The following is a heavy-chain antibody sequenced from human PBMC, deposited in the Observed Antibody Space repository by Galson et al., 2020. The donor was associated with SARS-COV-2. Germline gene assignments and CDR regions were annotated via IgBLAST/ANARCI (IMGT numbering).Heavy chain of an antibody. V-gene: IGHV4-39*07. Sequence: SETLSLTCTVSGDSVINSNYYWGCIRPSQGKGLEWIGSIHSSGSTYNNPSLKSRLTISVDTSKNHFSLKGRSATAADTAVYYCVTTTIEVAGTRRYFDNLGQGTLGSFSS. CDR3: VTTTIEVAGTRRYFDN. J-gene: IGHJ4*02. CDR1: GDSVINSNYY. CDR2: IHSSGST. D-gene: IGHD6-19*01.